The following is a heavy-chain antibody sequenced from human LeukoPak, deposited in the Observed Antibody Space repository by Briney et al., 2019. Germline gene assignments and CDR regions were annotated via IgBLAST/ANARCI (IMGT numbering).Heavy chain of an antibody. J-gene: IGHJ1*01. Sequence: GGSLTLSCVGSGFIFSSYAMSWVRHAPGKGLEWVSGISPRGHSSYNADSVKGRFTSSRDNAKNTLYLQMNSLRAEDTALYYCAKDWRNGYSSDWYSEGYFPHWGQGTLVTVSS. CDR1: GFIFSSYA. CDR3: AKDWRNGYSSDWYSEGYFPH. CDR2: ISPRGHSS. D-gene: IGHD6-19*01. V-gene: IGHV3-23*01.